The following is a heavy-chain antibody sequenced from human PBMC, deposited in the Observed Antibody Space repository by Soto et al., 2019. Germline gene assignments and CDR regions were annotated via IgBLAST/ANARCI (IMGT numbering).Heavy chain of an antibody. CDR2: ILYDGSKE. D-gene: IGHD2-21*01. V-gene: IGHV3-30*18. CDR1: GFSFNTYV. CDR3: AKGLALMADH. J-gene: IGHJ4*02. Sequence: GGSLRLSCTDSGFSFNTYVMDWVRQAPGKGLEWVARILYDGSKEYYADPVKGRFTISRDNSKNTLYLQMDRLRVEDTAVYFCAKGLALMADHWGQGTPVTVPQ.